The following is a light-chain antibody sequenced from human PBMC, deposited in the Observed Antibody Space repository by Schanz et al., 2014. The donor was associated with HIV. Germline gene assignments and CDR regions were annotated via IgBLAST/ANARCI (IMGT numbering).Light chain of an antibody. CDR2: GAS. CDR3: QQYGSSPMYT. CDR1: QSVSSN. J-gene: IGKJ2*01. Sequence: EIVMTQSPATLSVSPGERATLSCRASQSVSSNLAWYQQKPGQAPRLLIYGASTRVTGIPARFSGSGSGTEFTLTISSLQSEDFAVYYCQQYGSSPMYTFGQGTKLEIK. V-gene: IGKV3-15*01.